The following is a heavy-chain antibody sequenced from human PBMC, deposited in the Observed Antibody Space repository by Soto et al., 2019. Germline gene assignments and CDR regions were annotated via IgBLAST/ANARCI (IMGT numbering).Heavy chain of an antibody. CDR2: ISSSSSTI. J-gene: IGHJ4*02. CDR1: GFTFSSYS. V-gene: IGHV3-48*01. CDR3: GRDLNYGLFDY. Sequence: EVQLVESGGGLVQPGGSLRLSCAASGFTFSSYSMNWVRQAPGKGLEWVSYISSSSSTIYYADSVKGRFTISRDNAKNSLYLQMNSLRAEDTAVYYGGRDLNYGLFDYWGQGTLVTVSS. D-gene: IGHD4-17*01.